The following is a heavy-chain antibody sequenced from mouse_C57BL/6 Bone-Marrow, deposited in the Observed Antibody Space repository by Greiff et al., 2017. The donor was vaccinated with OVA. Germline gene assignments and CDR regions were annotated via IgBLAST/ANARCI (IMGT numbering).Heavy chain of an antibody. CDR1: GFSLTSYG. D-gene: IGHD1-1*01. Sequence: VKLQESGPGLVQPSQSLSITCTVSGFSLTSYGVHWVRQPPGKGLEWLGVIWSGGSTDYNAAFISRLSISKDNSKSQVFFKMNSLQADDTAIYYYAKDYGSSAFAYWGQGTLVTVSA. CDR3: AKDYGSSAFAY. V-gene: IGHV2-4*01. CDR2: IWSGGST. J-gene: IGHJ3*01.